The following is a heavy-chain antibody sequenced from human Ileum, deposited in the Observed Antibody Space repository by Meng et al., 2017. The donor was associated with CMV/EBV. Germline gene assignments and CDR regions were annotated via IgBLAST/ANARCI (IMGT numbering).Heavy chain of an antibody. CDR1: GASGSSDNW. J-gene: IGHJ4*02. Sequence: LACAVSGASGSSDNWWSWVRQPPGKVQEWIGEIHHRGNTNYNPSLKSRVTMSVDKSKNQVSLELTSVTAADTAVYFCTSASGYKIDYWGQGTLVTVSS. D-gene: IGHD6-13*01. V-gene: IGHV4-4*01. CDR3: TSASGYKIDY. CDR2: IHHRGNT.